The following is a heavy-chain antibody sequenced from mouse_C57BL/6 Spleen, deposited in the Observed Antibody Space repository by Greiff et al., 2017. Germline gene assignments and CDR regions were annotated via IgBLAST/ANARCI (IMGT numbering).Heavy chain of an antibody. V-gene: IGHV1-82*01. CDR1: GYAFSSSW. CDR3: ARGTAQATSAY. J-gene: IGHJ3*01. CDR2: IYPGDGDT. Sequence: VQLQQSGPELVKPGASVKISCKASGYAFSSSWMNWVKQRPGKGLEWIGRIYPGDGDTNYNGKFKGKATLTADKSSSTAYVQLSSLTSEDSAVYFCARGTAQATSAYWGQGTLVTVSA. D-gene: IGHD3-2*02.